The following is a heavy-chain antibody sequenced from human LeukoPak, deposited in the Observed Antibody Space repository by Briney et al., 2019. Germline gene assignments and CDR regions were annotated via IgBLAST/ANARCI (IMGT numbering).Heavy chain of an antibody. J-gene: IGHJ3*02. D-gene: IGHD1-26*01. Sequence: ASVKVSCKASGYTFTGYYMHWVRQAPGQGLEWMGRINPNSGGTNYAQKYQGRVTMTRDTSISTAYMELSRLSSDDTAVYYCARVTGGELPDRDDAFDIWGQGTMVTVSS. CDR3: ARVTGGELPDRDDAFDI. CDR1: GYTFTGYY. V-gene: IGHV1-2*06. CDR2: INPNSGGT.